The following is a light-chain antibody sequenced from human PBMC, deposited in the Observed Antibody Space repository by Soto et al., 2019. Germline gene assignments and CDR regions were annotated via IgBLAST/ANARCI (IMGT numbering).Light chain of an antibody. Sequence: DIQMTQSPSSLSASVGDRVTITCRASQSISSYLNWYQQKPGKAPKLLIYAASSLQSGVPSRFSGSGSGTEFTLTISSLQPDDVAIYYCQQYNSYPWTFGQGTKVDIK. V-gene: IGKV1-39*01. CDR2: AAS. CDR1: QSISSY. J-gene: IGKJ1*01. CDR3: QQYNSYPWT.